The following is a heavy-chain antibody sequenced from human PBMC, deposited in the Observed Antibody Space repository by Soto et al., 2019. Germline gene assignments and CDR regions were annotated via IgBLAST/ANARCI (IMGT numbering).Heavy chain of an antibody. Sequence: SETLSLTCTVSDGSISSYYWSWIRQPPGKGLEWIGYIYYSGSTIYNPSLKSRVTISVDTSKNHFSLNLSSVTAADTAVYYCARHSLLAAASFDYWGQGTLVTVSS. CDR1: DGSISSYY. J-gene: IGHJ4*02. D-gene: IGHD2-15*01. CDR3: ARHSLLAAASFDY. V-gene: IGHV4-59*08. CDR2: IYYSGST.